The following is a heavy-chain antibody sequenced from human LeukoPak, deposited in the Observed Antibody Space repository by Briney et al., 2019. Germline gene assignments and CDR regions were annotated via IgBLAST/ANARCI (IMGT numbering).Heavy chain of an antibody. CDR1: GGSISSYY. J-gene: IGHJ5*02. D-gene: IGHD2-2*01. V-gene: IGHV4-59*01. Sequence: PSETLSLTCTVSGGSISSYYWSWIRQPPGEGLEWIGYIYYSGSTNYNPSLKSRVTISVDTSKNQFSLKLSSVTAADTAVYYCARERGYRSSTSCYRWFDPWGQGTLVTVSS. CDR2: IYYSGST. CDR3: ARERGYRSSTSCYRWFDP.